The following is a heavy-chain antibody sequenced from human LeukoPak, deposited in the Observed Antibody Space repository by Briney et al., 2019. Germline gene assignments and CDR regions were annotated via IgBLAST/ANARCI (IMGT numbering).Heavy chain of an antibody. J-gene: IGHJ4*02. V-gene: IGHV1-46*01. D-gene: IGHD3-22*01. CDR3: ARGVGVHYYDSSGYSMGY. Sequence: ASVKVSCKASGYTFTSYYMHWVRQAPGQGLEWMGIINPSGGSTSYAQKFQGRVTITTDESTSTAYMELGSLRSEDTAVYYCARGVGVHYYDSSGYSMGYWGQGTLVTVSS. CDR1: GYTFTSYY. CDR2: INPSGGST.